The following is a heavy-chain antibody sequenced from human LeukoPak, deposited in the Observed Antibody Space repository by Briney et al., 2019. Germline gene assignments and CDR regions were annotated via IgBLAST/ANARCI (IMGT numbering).Heavy chain of an antibody. D-gene: IGHD3-10*01. J-gene: IGHJ4*02. CDR2: IYYSGST. V-gene: IGHV4-30-4*07. CDR1: GGSISSSSYS. CDR3: ARGDSGLYGSGSYYKGTTGVFDY. Sequence: PSETLSLTCTVSGGSISSSSYSWSWIRQPPGKGLEWIGYIYYSGSTYYNPSLKSRVTISVDTSKNQFSLKLSSVTAADTAVYYCARGDSGLYGSGSYYKGTTGVFDYWGQGTLVTVSS.